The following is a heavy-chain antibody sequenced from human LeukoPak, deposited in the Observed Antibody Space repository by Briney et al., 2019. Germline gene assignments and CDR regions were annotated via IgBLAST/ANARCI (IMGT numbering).Heavy chain of an antibody. CDR2: IYSGGST. D-gene: IGHD2-2*01. J-gene: IGHJ4*02. V-gene: IGHV3-66*01. CDR3: ARWVCSSTSCFYFDY. Sequence: GGSLRLSCAASGFTVSSNYMSWVRQAPGKGLEWVSVIYSGGSTYYADSVKGRFTISRDNSKNTLYLQMNSLRAEDTAVYYCARWVCSSTSCFYFDYWGQGSLVVVSS. CDR1: GFTVSSNY.